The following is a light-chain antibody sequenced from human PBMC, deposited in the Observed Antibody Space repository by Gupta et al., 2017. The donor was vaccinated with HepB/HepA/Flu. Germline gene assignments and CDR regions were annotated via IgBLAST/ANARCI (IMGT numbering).Light chain of an antibody. CDR3: QQYNSYPWT. CDR1: QSISNW. CDR2: KAS. Sequence: DIQMTQSPSTLSASVGDRVTITCRASQSISNWLAWYQQKPGKAPNLLIYKASSLESGVPSRFSGSGSGTEFTLTISSLQPDDSAAYYCQQYNSYPWTFGPGTKVEIK. J-gene: IGKJ1*01. V-gene: IGKV1-5*03.